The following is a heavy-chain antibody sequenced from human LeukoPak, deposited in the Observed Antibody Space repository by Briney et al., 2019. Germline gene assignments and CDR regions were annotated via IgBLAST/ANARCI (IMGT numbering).Heavy chain of an antibody. CDR1: GGSISSHY. CDR2: IDYIGNT. J-gene: IGHJ4*02. Sequence: LETLSLTCTVSGGSISSHYWSWIRQPPGKGLEWIGNIDYIGNTNYNPSLKSRVTISVDTSKNRVSLKLRSVTAADTAVFYCARVQGGYTYGPADYWGQGTLVTVSS. D-gene: IGHD5-18*01. CDR3: ARVQGGYTYGPADY. V-gene: IGHV4-59*11.